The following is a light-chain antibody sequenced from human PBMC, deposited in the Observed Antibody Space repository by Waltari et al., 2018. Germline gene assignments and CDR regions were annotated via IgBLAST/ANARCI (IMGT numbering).Light chain of an antibody. J-gene: IGLJ3*02. CDR1: RSNIGLYT. Sequence: QPVLTQPSSASGTPGQRVSISCSGGRSNIGLYTVTWYQQVPGTAPKLLIYSNNQRPSGVPDRFSGSKSGTSASLAISGLQSVDEADYYCATWDESLKGWVFGGGTQLTVL. V-gene: IGLV1-44*01. CDR3: ATWDESLKGWV. CDR2: SNN.